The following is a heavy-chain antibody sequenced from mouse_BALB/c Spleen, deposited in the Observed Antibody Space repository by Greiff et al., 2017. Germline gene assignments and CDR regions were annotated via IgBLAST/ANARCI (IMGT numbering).Heavy chain of an antibody. D-gene: IGHD1-2*01. CDR3: ARSRLAWFAY. J-gene: IGHJ3*01. CDR1: GYSITSDYA. CDR2: ISYSGST. Sequence: EVQGVESGPGLVKPSQSLSLTCTVTGYSITSDYAWNWIRQFPGNKLEWMGYISYSGSTSYNPSLKSRISITRDTSKNQFFLQLNSVTTEDTATYYCARSRLAWFAYWGQGTLVTVSA. V-gene: IGHV3-2*02.